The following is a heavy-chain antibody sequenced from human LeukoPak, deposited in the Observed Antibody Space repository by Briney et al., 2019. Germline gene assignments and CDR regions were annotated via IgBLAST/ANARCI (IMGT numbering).Heavy chain of an antibody. CDR3: AKAVRSMVTGGGYFDS. J-gene: IGHJ4*02. V-gene: IGHV3-23*01. CDR2: LSGGGDSR. CDR1: GFAFSNYA. Sequence: GGSLRLSCAASGFAFSNYAMSWVRQAPGKGLEWVSSLSGGGDSRYYADSVMGRFAISRDNSKNTLYLQMNSLRAEDTAVYYCAKAVRSMVTGGGYFDSWGQGTLVTVSS. D-gene: IGHD3-10*01.